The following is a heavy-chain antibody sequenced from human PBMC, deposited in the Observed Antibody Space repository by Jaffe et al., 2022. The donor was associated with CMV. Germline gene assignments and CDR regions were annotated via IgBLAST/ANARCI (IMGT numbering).Heavy chain of an antibody. CDR1: GFTFSSYW. J-gene: IGHJ6*02. D-gene: IGHD3-10*01. V-gene: IGHV3-74*01. CDR2: INSDGSST. CDR3: ARDAKVLLWFGELNYYYYGMDV. Sequence: EVQLVESGGGLVQPGGSLRLSCAASGFTFSSYWMHWVRQAPGKGLVWVSRINSDGSSTSYADSVKGRFTISRDNAKNTLYLQMNSLRAEDTAVYYCARDAKVLLWFGELNYYYYGMDVWGQGTTVTVSS.